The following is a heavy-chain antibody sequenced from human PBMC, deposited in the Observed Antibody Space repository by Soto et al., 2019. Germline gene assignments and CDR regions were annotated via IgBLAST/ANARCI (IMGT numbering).Heavy chain of an antibody. D-gene: IGHD6-6*01. CDR3: AREASVAALNWFDP. V-gene: IGHV3-30-3*01. CDR1: GFTFSQYA. CDR2: ILYDGTIE. Sequence: PVGSLRLSCAASGFTFSQYALNWVRQAPGKGLEWVAVILYDGTIEHYADSVKGRFTVSRDNSKNTVYLQMDSLTPEDTGVYYCAREASVAALNWFDPWGQGTLVTVPQ. J-gene: IGHJ5*02.